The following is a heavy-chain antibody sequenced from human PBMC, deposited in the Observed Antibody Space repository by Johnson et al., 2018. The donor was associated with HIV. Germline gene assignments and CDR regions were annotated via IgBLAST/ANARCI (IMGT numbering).Heavy chain of an antibody. CDR3: ASIQGGI. CDR1: GFTFSSHA. V-gene: IGHV3-30-3*01. D-gene: IGHD2-2*02. CDR2: ISYETTNK. Sequence: QVHLVESGGGVVQPGRSLRLSCAASGFTFSSHAMHWVRQAPGKGLEWVAGISYETTNKHYADSVKGRFTISRDNSKSTLILQMNGLREEDTAIYYCASIQGGIWGQGTMVTVSS. J-gene: IGHJ3*02.